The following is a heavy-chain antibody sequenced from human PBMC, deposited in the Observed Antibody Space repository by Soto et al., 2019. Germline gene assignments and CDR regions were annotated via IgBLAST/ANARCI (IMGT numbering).Heavy chain of an antibody. CDR3: ARVFSSGSGWMYYFDF. Sequence: QVQLRESGPGLVEASGTLSLTCEVSTGSISSGNWWSWVRQPPGKGLEWVGEIYYTGATNYNPSHKSPITMTIDNSKDHFSLSLRSATAADTAVYYCARVFSSGSGWMYYFDFWGQGTLVSVSS. D-gene: IGHD6-25*01. CDR1: TGSISSGNW. J-gene: IGHJ4*02. CDR2: IYYTGAT. V-gene: IGHV4-4*02.